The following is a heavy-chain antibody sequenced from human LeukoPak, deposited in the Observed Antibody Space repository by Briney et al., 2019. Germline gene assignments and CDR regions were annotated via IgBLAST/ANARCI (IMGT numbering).Heavy chain of an antibody. CDR2: ISSTSRYM. CDR1: GFTFSSYV. J-gene: IGHJ5*02. CDR3: ARASSGSYWGLGFDP. V-gene: IGHV3-21*01. Sequence: GGSLRLSCEASGFTFSSYVMTWVRQAPGKGLEWVSSISSTSRYMYYADSVKGRFTISRDNAGNSLYLQMNSLRAEDTAVYCCARASSGSYWGLGFDPWGQGTLVTVSS. D-gene: IGHD1-26*01.